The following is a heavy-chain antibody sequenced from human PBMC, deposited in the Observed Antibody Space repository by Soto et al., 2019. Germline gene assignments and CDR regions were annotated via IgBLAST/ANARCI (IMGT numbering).Heavy chain of an antibody. CDR3: AKDYDFWSGPEHY. D-gene: IGHD3-3*01. CDR2: ISGSGGST. J-gene: IGHJ4*02. CDR1: GFTFSSYA. Sequence: EVQLLESRGGLVQPGGSLRLSCAASGFTFSSYAMSWVRQAPGKGLEWVSAISGSGGSTYYADSVKGRFTISRDNSKNTLYLQMNSLRAEDTAVYYCAKDYDFWSGPEHYWGQGTLVTVSS. V-gene: IGHV3-23*01.